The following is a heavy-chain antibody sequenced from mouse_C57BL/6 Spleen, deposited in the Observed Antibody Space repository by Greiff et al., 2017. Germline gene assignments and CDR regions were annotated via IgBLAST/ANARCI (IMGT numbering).Heavy chain of an antibody. Sequence: QVQLKESGAELAKPGASVKLSCKASGYTFTSYWMHWVKQRPGQGLEWIGYINPSSGYTKYNQKFKDKATLTADKSSSTAYMQLSSLTYEDSAVYYCAREDSNSYFDVWGTGTTVTVSS. CDR2: INPSSGYT. J-gene: IGHJ1*03. V-gene: IGHV1-7*01. CDR3: AREDSNSYFDV. D-gene: IGHD2-5*01. CDR1: GYTFTSYW.